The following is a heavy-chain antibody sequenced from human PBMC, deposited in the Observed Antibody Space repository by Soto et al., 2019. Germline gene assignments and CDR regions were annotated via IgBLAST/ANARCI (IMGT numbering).Heavy chain of an antibody. CDR1: GYTFTSYG. CDR2: ISAYNGNT. V-gene: IGHV1-18*04. J-gene: IGHJ6*02. D-gene: IGHD3-10*01. Sequence: GASVKVSCKASGYTFTSYGISWVRQAPGQGLEWMGWISAYNGNTNYAQKLQGRVTMTTDTSTSTAYMELRSLRSDDTAVYYCARAWGLWFGEFLFGPSDYYGMDVWAQGTTVTVSS. CDR3: ARAWGLWFGEFLFGPSDYYGMDV.